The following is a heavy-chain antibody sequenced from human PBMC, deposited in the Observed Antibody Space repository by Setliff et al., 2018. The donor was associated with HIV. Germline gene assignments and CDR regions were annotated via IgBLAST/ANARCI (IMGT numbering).Heavy chain of an antibody. D-gene: IGHD3-22*01. J-gene: IGHJ4*02. V-gene: IGHV3-64*04. CDR1: GISFSSYA. CDR3: ARPNYYDSSGSFDY. CDR2: ISSNGGPT. Sequence: PGGSLRLSCEASGISFSSYAMHWVRQAPGKGLEYVSSISSNGGPTYYADSVKGRFTISRDNAKNSLYLQMNSLRAEDTAVYYCARPNYYDSSGSFDYWGQGTLVTVSS.